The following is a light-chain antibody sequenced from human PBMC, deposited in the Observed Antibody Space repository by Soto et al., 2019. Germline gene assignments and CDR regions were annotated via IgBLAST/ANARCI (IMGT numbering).Light chain of an antibody. Sequence: QSVLTQPRSASGTPGQRVTISCSGSSSNIGSNAVNWYQQLPGTAPKLLIYSNNQRPSGVPDRFSGSKSGTSASLAISGLQSEDEADYYCAVWDDSLSGHYVFGTGTKVTVL. J-gene: IGLJ1*01. CDR1: SSNIGSNA. CDR3: AVWDDSLSGHYV. CDR2: SNN. V-gene: IGLV1-44*01.